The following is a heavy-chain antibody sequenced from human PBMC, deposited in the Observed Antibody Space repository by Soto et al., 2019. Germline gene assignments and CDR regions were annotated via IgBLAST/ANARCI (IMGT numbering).Heavy chain of an antibody. D-gene: IGHD1-1*01. CDR1: GFTFSSYA. V-gene: IGHV3-23*01. J-gene: IGHJ4*02. Sequence: GGSLRLSCAASGFTFSSYAMSWVRQAPGKGLEWVSAISGSGGSTYYADSVKGRFTISRDNSQNMLFLHMDNLRGEDSALYYCSKDLRPGDLVFWGQGTLVTVSS. CDR3: SKDLRPGDLVF. CDR2: ISGSGGST.